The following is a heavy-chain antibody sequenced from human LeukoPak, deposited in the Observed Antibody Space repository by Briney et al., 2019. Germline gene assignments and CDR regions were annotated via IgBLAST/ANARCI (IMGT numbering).Heavy chain of an antibody. D-gene: IGHD2-21*02. CDR3: AKGQNVVVTAIYFDY. J-gene: IGHJ4*02. CDR2: ISWNSGSI. V-gene: IGHV3-9*03. Sequence: GRSLRLSCAASGFTFDDYAMHWVRQAPGKGLEWVSGISWNSGSIGYADSVKGRFTISRDNAKNSLYLQMNSLRAEDMALYYCAKGQNVVVTAIYFDYWGQGTLVTVSS. CDR1: GFTFDDYA.